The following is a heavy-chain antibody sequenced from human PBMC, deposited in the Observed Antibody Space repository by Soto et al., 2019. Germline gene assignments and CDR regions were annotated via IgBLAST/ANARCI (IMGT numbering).Heavy chain of an antibody. D-gene: IGHD3-16*01. J-gene: IGHJ5*02. V-gene: IGHV4-34*01. CDR3: ARGPVLGWFDP. Sequence: QVQLQQWGAGLLKPSETLSLTCAVYGGSFSGYYWSWIRQLPGKGLEWIGEINHSGSTNYNPSLKSRVTISVDTSKNQFSLKLSSVTAADTAVYYCARGPVLGWFDPWGQGTLVTVSS. CDR1: GGSFSGYY. CDR2: INHSGST.